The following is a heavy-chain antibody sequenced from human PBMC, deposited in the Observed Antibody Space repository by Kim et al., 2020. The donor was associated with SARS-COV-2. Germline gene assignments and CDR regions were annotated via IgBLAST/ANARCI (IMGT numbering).Heavy chain of an antibody. Sequence: ASVKVSCKASGYTFTSYYMHWVRQAPGQGLEWMGIINPSGGSTSYAQKFQGRVTMTRDTSTSTVYMELSSLRSEDTAVYYCARDLGAWEPNLSVYYGMDVWGQGTTVTVSS. CDR2: INPSGGST. V-gene: IGHV1-46*01. CDR3: ARDLGAWEPNLSVYYGMDV. CDR1: GYTFTSYY. J-gene: IGHJ6*02. D-gene: IGHD1-26*01.